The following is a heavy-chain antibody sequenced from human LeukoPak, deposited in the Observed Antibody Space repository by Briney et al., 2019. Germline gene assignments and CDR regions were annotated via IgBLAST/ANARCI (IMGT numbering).Heavy chain of an antibody. J-gene: IGHJ3*02. D-gene: IGHD3-22*01. CDR1: GFTFSDYY. V-gene: IGHV3-11*04. CDR2: ISSSGSTI. CDR3: ARDSPYYDSSGYPLSVHAFDI. Sequence: NPGVSLRLSCAAAGFTFSDYYMSWIRQAPGKGLEWVSYISSSGSTIYYAVSVKGRFTISRDNAKNSLYLQMNSLRAEDTAVYYCARDSPYYDSSGYPLSVHAFDIWGQGTMVTVSS.